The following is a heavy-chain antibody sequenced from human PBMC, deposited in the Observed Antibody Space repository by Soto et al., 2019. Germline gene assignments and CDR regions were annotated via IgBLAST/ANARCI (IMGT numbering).Heavy chain of an antibody. Sequence: SETLSITCTVSDGSISSGGYYWSWIRQHPEKGLEWIGYIYYSGSTYYNPSLKSRVTISVDTSKNHFSLKLSSVTAAVTAVYYFATRFIRLLNCSGGSCDYVHWLFDLWGRGTLVTVSS. CDR1: DGSISSGGYY. J-gene: IGHJ2*01. V-gene: IGHV4-31*03. CDR3: ATRFIRLLNCSGGSCDYVHWLFDL. D-gene: IGHD2-15*01. CDR2: IYYSGST.